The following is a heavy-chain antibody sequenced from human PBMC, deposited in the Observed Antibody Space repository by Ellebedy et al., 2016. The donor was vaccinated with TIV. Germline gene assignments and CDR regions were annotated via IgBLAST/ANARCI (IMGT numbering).Heavy chain of an antibody. V-gene: IGHV1-46*01. CDR1: GYTFTPYY. J-gene: IGHJ3*02. D-gene: IGHD3-22*01. Sequence: AASVKVSCKASGYTFTPYYIHCLRLPPGQRLEWMGIINPSGCRTVYAQKFQGRVTMTRDTSTSTVYMDLNSLRSEDTAAYYCARGDESSVRDAFDIWGQGTMVTVSS. CDR3: ARGDESSVRDAFDI. CDR2: INPSGCRT.